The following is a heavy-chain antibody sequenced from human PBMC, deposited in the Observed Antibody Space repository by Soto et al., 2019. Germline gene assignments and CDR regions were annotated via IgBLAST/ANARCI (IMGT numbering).Heavy chain of an antibody. CDR1: GGSISSGGYS. V-gene: IGHV4-30-2*01. CDR3: AKILVIAGYTYGMDV. CDR2: IYHSGST. J-gene: IGHJ6*02. D-gene: IGHD6-13*01. Sequence: PSETPSRTCDVSGGSISSGGYSWSWIRQPPGKGLEWIGNIYHSGSTYYNPSLKSRVTISVDTSKNQLSLNLSSVTAADTAVYYCAKILVIAGYTYGMDVWGQGTTVT.